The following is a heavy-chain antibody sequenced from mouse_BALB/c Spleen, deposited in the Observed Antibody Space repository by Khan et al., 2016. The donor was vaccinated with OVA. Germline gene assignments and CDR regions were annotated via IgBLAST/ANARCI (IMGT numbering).Heavy chain of an antibody. CDR1: GYTFTDYE. CDR2: IDPETGGT. Sequence: QVQLKQSGAELVRPGASVTLSCKASGYTFTDYEMHWVKQTPVHGLEWIGAIDPETGGTAYNQKFKGKATLTADKSSSTAYMELRSLTSEDSAVYYCTRSYYGSSGFDYWPRHHSHSLL. J-gene: IGHJ2*01. D-gene: IGHD1-1*01. V-gene: IGHV1-15*01. CDR3: TRSYYGSSGFDY.